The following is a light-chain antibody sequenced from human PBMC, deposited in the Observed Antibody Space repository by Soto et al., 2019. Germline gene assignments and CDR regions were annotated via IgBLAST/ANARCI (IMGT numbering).Light chain of an antibody. Sequence: RASLSRRASESIRTLAWYKQKPGQAPRLLIFGVSRRATGVPERFSGSGSGRQYTITVCSLDPEDVAVYHCQHLLRLPLTVGRGTKVDIK. J-gene: IGKJ4*01. V-gene: IGKV3-20*01. CDR2: GVS. CDR1: ESIRT. CDR3: QHLLRLPLT.